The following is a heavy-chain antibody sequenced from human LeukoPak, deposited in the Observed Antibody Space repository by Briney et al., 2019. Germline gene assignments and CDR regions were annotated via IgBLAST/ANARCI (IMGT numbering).Heavy chain of an antibody. CDR3: AKNFRIAVIDY. J-gene: IGHJ4*02. Sequence: GGSLRLSCAASGFTFSSYGMHWVRQAPGKGLEWVAVISYDGSNKYHADSVKGRFTISRDNSKNTLYLQMNSLRAEDTAVYYCAKNFRIAVIDYWGQGTLVTVSS. CDR1: GFTFSSYG. CDR2: ISYDGSNK. D-gene: IGHD6-19*01. V-gene: IGHV3-30*18.